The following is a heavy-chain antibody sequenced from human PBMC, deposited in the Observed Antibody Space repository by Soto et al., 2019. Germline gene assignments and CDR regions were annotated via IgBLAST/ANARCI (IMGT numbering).Heavy chain of an antibody. J-gene: IGHJ5*02. CDR1: GFTFSSYA. Sequence: EVQLLESGGGLVQPGGSLRLSCAASGFTFSSYAMSWVRQAPGKGLEWGSAISGSGGSTYYADSVKGRFTISRDNSKNTLYLQMNSLRAEDKAVYYCAKDGNPIPYLTGYYRLGWFDPWGHGTLVTVSS. CDR3: AKDGNPIPYLTGYYRLGWFDP. D-gene: IGHD3-9*01. CDR2: ISGSGGST. V-gene: IGHV3-23*01.